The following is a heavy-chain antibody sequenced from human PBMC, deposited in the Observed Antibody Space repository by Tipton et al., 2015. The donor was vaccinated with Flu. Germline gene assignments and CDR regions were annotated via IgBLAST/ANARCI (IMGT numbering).Heavy chain of an antibody. J-gene: IGHJ6*02. CDR3: TRDSSGDIALMVYASAPYGMDV. CDR2: IWYDGSNK. V-gene: IGHV3-33*01. Sequence: SLRLSCAASGFTFSSYAMHWVRQAPGKGLEWVAGIWYDGSNKYYADSVKGRFTISRDNSKNTLYLQMNSLRAEDTAVYYCTRDSSGDIALMVYASAPYGMDVWGQGTTVTVSS. CDR1: GFTFSSYA. D-gene: IGHD2-8*01.